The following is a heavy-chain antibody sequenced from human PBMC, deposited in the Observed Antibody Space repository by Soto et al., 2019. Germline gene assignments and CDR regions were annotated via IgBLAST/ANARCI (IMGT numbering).Heavy chain of an antibody. CDR2: INPNSGGT. CDR1: GYTFTGYY. Sequence: ASVKVSCKASGYTFTGYYMHWVRQAPGQGLEWMGWINPNSGGTNYAQKLQGWVTMTRDTSISTAYMELSRLRADDTAVYYRARALVPAAMGYYYYGMDVWGQGTTVTVS. CDR3: ARALVPAAMGYYYYGMDV. D-gene: IGHD2-2*01. V-gene: IGHV1-2*04. J-gene: IGHJ6*02.